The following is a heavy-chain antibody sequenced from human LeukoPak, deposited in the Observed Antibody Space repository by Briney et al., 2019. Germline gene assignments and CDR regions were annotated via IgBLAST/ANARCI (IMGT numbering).Heavy chain of an antibody. CDR3: ARRVPRHRKIQCSSSCLDAFDI. CDR2: FILSGGP. CDR1: GYPLSNGYY. V-gene: IGHV4-38-2*02. Sequence: PSETLSLTRTVSGYPLSNGYYWGWIRQPPGKGLEGIGEFILSGGPNYNPSLKSRVPQSVDTCKNQFSLKLSPVTAADTAVYYCARRVPRHRKIQCSSSCLDAFDIWGQGTMVTVSS. J-gene: IGHJ3*02. D-gene: IGHD6-13*01.